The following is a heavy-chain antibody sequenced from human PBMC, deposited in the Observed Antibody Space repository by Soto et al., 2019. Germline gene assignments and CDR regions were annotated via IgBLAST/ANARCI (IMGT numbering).Heavy chain of an antibody. D-gene: IGHD2-2*01. Sequence: SVKVSCKASGGTFSSYAISWVRQAPGQGLEWMGGIIPIFGTANYAQKFQGRVTITADESTSTAYVELSSLRSEDTAVYYCARDANIVVVPAGAGKPRGWFDPGGKGPLFTVSS. CDR2: IIPIFGTA. J-gene: IGHJ5*02. CDR1: GGTFSSYA. CDR3: ARDANIVVVPAGAGKPRGWFDP. V-gene: IGHV1-69*13.